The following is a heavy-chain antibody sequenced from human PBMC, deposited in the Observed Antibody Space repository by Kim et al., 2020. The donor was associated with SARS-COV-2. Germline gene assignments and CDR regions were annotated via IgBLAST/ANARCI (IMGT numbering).Heavy chain of an antibody. V-gene: IGHV3-9*01. D-gene: IGHD5-18*01. CDR2: ISWNSGSI. Sequence: GGSLRLSCAASGFTFGDYAMHWVRQAPGKGLEWVSGISWNSGSIGYADSVKGRFTISRDNAKNSLYLQMNSLRAEDTALYYCAKARNWIQLWLYNGMDVWGQGTTLTVSS. J-gene: IGHJ6*02. CDR1: GFTFGDYA. CDR3: AKARNWIQLWLYNGMDV.